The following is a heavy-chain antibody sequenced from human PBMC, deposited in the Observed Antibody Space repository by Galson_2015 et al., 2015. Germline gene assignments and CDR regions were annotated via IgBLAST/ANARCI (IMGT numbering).Heavy chain of an antibody. CDR2: IWHDGSNK. CDR1: GFTFSNYG. Sequence: SLRLSCAASGFTFSNYGMRWVRQAPGKGLEWVAIIWHDGSNKYYADSVKGRFTISRDNSENTLYLQMNSLRAEDAAVYYCARQNYYGSGSYGPVEYWGQGALVTVSS. V-gene: IGHV3-33*01. D-gene: IGHD3-10*01. CDR3: ARQNYYGSGSYGPVEY. J-gene: IGHJ4*02.